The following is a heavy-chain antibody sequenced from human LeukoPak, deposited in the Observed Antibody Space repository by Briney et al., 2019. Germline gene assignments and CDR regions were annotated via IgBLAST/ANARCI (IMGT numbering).Heavy chain of an antibody. J-gene: IGHJ6*02. CDR1: GGSFSGYY. Sequence: SETLSLTCAVYGGSFSGYYWSWIRQPPGKGLEWIGEINHSGSTNYNPSLKSRVTISVDTSKNQFSLKLSSVTAADTAVYYCARVTTWLQYFYYYGMDVWGQGTTVTVSS. D-gene: IGHD5-24*01. CDR3: ARVTTWLQYFYYYGMDV. CDR2: INHSGST. V-gene: IGHV4-34*01.